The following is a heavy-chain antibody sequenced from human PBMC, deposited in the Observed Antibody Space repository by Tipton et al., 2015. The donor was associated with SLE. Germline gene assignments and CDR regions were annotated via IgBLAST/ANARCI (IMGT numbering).Heavy chain of an antibody. V-gene: IGHV4-34*01. Sequence: TLSLTCTVSGGSISSYYWSWIRQPPGKGLEWIGEINHSGSTNYNPSLKSRVTISVDTSKNQFSLKLSSVTAADTAVYYCARGGGAAAAVDYWGQGTLVTVSS. CDR3: ARGGGAAAAVDY. CDR1: GGSISSYY. D-gene: IGHD6-13*01. CDR2: INHSGST. J-gene: IGHJ4*02.